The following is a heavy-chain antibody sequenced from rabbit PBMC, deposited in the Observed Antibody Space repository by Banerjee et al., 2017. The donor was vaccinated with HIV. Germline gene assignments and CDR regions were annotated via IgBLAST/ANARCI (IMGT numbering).Heavy chain of an antibody. J-gene: IGHJ4*01. V-gene: IGHV1S45*01. CDR1: GFSFSNKYV. CDR3: ARDRYAGDVGDGYARGYFNL. CDR2: INTSSGNT. Sequence: QEQLVESGGGLVQPGGSLKLTCTASGFSFSNKYVMCWVGQAPGKGLEWIPCINTSSGNTVYASWAKGRFTISKTSSTTVTLQMTSLTAADAAAYFCARDRYAGDVGDGYARGYFNLWGPGTLVTVS. D-gene: IGHD4-2*01.